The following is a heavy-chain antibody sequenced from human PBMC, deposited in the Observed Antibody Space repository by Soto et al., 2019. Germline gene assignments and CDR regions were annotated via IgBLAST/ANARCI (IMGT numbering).Heavy chain of an antibody. D-gene: IGHD3-10*01. V-gene: IGHV3-7*05. Sequence: GGSLRLSCAASGFTFSSYWMSWVRQAPGKGLEWVANIKQDGSEKYYVDSVKGRFTISRDNAKNSLYLQMNSLRSEDTAVYYCATERITMVRGVITSRSWFDPWGQGTLVTVSS. CDR1: GFTFSSYW. CDR3: ATERITMVRGVITSRSWFDP. CDR2: IKQDGSEK. J-gene: IGHJ5*02.